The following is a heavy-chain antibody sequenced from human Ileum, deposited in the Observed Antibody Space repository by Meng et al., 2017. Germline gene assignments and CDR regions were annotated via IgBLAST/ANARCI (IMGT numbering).Heavy chain of an antibody. CDR1: GGSFSHDD. CDR3: RLAYCIGDCGDY. J-gene: IGHJ4*02. Sequence: QVQLQKWGAGLLKPSDTLSLTCAFYGGSFSHDDWNWMRQFPGKGLEWIGQINHSGSSNYNPSLSRRVTISADMSKSHSSLKLCSVTAADTAVYYCRLAYCIGDCGDYWGQGTLVTVSS. D-gene: IGHD2-21*02. CDR2: INHSGSS. V-gene: IGHV4-34*02.